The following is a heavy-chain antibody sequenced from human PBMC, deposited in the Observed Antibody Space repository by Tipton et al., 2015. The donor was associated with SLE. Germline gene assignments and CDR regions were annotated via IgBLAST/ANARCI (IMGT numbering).Heavy chain of an antibody. V-gene: IGHV4-34*01. J-gene: IGHJ4*02. CDR2: INHSGST. D-gene: IGHD6-13*01. Sequence: LRLSCAVYGGSFSGYYWSWIRQPPGKGLEWIGEINHSGSTNYNPSLKSRVTISVDTSKNQFSLKLSSVTAADTAVYYCAKSPIAAAARYVDYWGQGTLVTVSS. CDR1: GGSFSGYY. CDR3: AKSPIAAAARYVDY.